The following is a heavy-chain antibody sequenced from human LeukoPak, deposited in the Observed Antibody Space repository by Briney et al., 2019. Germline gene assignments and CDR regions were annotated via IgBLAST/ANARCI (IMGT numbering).Heavy chain of an antibody. CDR1: GGSISTYY. CDR2: NYNSGRT. CDR3: ARSSGWFDP. J-gene: IGHJ5*02. Sequence: SSETLSLTCTVSGGSISTYYWNWIRQPPGKGLEWIGNNYNSGRTDYNPSLKSRVTISVDTPKNQFSLKLSSVTAADTAVYYCARSSGWFDPWGQGTLVIVSS. V-gene: IGHV4-59*08.